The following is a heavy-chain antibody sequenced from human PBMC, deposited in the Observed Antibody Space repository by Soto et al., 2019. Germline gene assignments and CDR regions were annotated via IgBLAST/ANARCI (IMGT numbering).Heavy chain of an antibody. CDR2: ISGRGDAT. CDR1: GFTFSTQA. J-gene: IGHJ4*02. CDR3: ARRRGYNYVFFDY. D-gene: IGHD5-18*01. V-gene: IGHV3-23*01. Sequence: PGGSLRLSCAASGFTFSTQAMNWVRQTPEKGLEWVSTISGRGDATHYVDSVKDRFTISRDNSKDTLFLQMNNLRAEDTAIYYCARRRGYNYVFFDYWGQGALVTVSS.